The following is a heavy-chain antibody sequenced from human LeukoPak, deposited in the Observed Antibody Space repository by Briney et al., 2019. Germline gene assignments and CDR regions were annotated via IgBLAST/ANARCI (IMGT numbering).Heavy chain of an antibody. CDR2: MNPNSGNT. Sequence: ASVKVSCKASGYTFTCYDINWVRQATGQGLEWMGWMNPNSGNTGYAQKFQGRVTMTRNTSISTAYMELSSLRSEDTAVYYCARGSGFGKKNWFDPWGQGTLVTVSS. V-gene: IGHV1-8*01. CDR1: GYTFTCYD. J-gene: IGHJ5*02. D-gene: IGHD3-10*01. CDR3: ARGSGFGKKNWFDP.